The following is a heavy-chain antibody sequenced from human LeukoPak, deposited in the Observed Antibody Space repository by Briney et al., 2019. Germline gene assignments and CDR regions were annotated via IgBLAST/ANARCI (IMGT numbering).Heavy chain of an antibody. CDR1: GFTFSGCG. J-gene: IGHJ5*02. CDR3: AKETGGIEGSYNWFDP. D-gene: IGHD3-10*01. Sequence: GRSLRLSCAASGFTFSGCGMHWVRQAPGKGLEWVAVIWYDGSNEYYADSVKGRFTVSRDNSKNTLYLQMNSLSAEDTAVYYCAKETGGIEGSYNWFDPWGQGTLVTVSS. V-gene: IGHV3-33*06. CDR2: IWYDGSNE.